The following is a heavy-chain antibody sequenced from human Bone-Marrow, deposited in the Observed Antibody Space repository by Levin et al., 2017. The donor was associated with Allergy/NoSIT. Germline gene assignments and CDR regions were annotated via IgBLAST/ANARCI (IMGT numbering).Heavy chain of an antibody. J-gene: IGHJ3*01. D-gene: IGHD4-17*01. Sequence: SETLSLTCSVSGGSVSSGEYSWNWIRQPPGKGLEWIGYIDHTGSTFSNPSLKSQVTISIETSKNQFSLKMRSVTAADTAMYYCARTGGTGNETTVDAFSVWGRGTMDSVS. CDR3: ARTGGTGNETTVDAFSV. CDR2: IDHTGST. CDR1: GGSVSSGEYS. V-gene: IGHV4-30-2*01.